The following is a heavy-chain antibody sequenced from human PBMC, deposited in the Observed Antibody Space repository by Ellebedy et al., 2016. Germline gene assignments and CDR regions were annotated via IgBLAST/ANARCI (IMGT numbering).Heavy chain of an antibody. Sequence: GGSLRLXXKGSGYSFTSYWISWVRQMPGKGLEWMGRIDPSDSYTNYSPSFQGHVTISADKSISTAYLQWSSLKASDTAMYYCARHEVATIIAVAGGVDYWGQGTLVTVSS. D-gene: IGHD6-19*01. V-gene: IGHV5-10-1*01. J-gene: IGHJ4*02. CDR2: IDPSDSYT. CDR1: GYSFTSYW. CDR3: ARHEVATIIAVAGGVDY.